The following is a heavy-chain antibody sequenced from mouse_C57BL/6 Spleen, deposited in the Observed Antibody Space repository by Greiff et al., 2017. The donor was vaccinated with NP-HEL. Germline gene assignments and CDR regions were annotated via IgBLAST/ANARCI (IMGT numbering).Heavy chain of an antibody. CDR1: GYTFTSYW. Sequence: QVQLQQPGAELVRPGSSVKLSCKASGYTFTSYWMDWVKQRPGQGLEWIGNIYPSDSETHYNQKFKDKATLTVDKSSSTAYKQLSSLTSEDSAVYYCARTGPYFDYGGKGTTRTVSS. J-gene: IGHJ2*01. CDR3: ARTGPYFDY. CDR2: IYPSDSET. D-gene: IGHD4-1*01. V-gene: IGHV1-61*01.